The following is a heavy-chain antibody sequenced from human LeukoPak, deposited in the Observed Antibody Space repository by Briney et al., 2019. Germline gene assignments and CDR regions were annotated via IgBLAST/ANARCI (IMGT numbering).Heavy chain of an antibody. CDR3: ARRPDYGDSIRSPGPFVI. CDR2: IYYSGST. J-gene: IGHJ3*02. D-gene: IGHD4-17*01. Sequence: GSLRLSCAASGFTFSDYYMSWIRQAPGKGLEWIGSIYYSGSTYYNPSLKSRATMSLDTSKNQFSLKVTSVTAADTAVYYCARRPDYGDSIRSPGPFVIWGQGTMVTVSS. V-gene: IGHV4-59*04. CDR1: GFTFSDYY.